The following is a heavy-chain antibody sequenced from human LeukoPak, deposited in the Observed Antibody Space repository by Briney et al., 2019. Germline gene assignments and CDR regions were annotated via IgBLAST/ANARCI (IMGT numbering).Heavy chain of an antibody. D-gene: IGHD4-11*01. CDR2: IYYSGST. V-gene: IGHV4-30-4*01. CDR1: GGSISSGDYY. CDR3: ARYYGNYKHWFDP. Sequence: PSETLSLTCTVSGGSISSGDYYWNWIRQPPGKGLEWIGYIYYSGSTYYNPSLKSRVTISVDTSKNQFSLKLSSVTAADTAVYYCARYYGNYKHWFDPWGQGTLVTVSS. J-gene: IGHJ5*02.